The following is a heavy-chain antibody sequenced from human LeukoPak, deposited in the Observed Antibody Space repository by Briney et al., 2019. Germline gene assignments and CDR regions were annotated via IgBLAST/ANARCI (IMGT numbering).Heavy chain of an antibody. V-gene: IGHV2-5*02. CDR2: IYWDDYK. D-gene: IGHD4-11*01. Sequence: SGPTLVKPTQTLTLTCTFSGFSLSTSGVGVGWIRQPPGKALEWLALIYWDDYKRYSPSLKSRLTITKDTSKNQVVLTMTNLDPVDTATYYCAHSGDEISNYHLFDYWGQGTLVTVSS. J-gene: IGHJ4*02. CDR3: AHSGDEISNYHLFDY. CDR1: GFSLSTSGVG.